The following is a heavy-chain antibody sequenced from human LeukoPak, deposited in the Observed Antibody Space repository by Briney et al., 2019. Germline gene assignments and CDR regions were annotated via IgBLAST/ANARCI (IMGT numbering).Heavy chain of an antibody. D-gene: IGHD2-15*01. CDR1: GSTFSSYA. Sequence: GSLRLSCAASGSTFSSYAMSWVRQAPGKGLEWVSAISGSGGSTYYADSVKGRFTISRDNSKNTPYLQMNSLRAEDTAVYYCAKEEVSGSGPQDAFDIWGQGTMVTVSS. J-gene: IGHJ3*02. CDR3: AKEEVSGSGPQDAFDI. V-gene: IGHV3-23*01. CDR2: ISGSGGST.